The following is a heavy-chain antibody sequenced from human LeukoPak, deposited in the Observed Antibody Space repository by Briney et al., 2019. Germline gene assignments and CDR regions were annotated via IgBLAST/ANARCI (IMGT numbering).Heavy chain of an antibody. V-gene: IGHV3-53*01. CDR3: TTVVVVAATRTLDY. CDR2: IYSGGST. D-gene: IGHD2-15*01. Sequence: GGSLRLSCAASGFTVSSNYMSWVRQAPGKGLEWVSVIYSGGSTYYADSVKGRFTISRDNSKNTLYLQMNSLRAEDTAVYYCTTVVVVAATRTLDYWGQGTLVTVSS. CDR1: GFTVSSNY. J-gene: IGHJ4*02.